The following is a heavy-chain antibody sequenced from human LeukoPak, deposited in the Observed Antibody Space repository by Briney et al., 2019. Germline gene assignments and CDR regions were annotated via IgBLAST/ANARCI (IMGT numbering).Heavy chain of an antibody. D-gene: IGHD2-21*02. Sequence: SQTLSLTCTVSGGSISSGGYYWSWIRQHPGKGLDWIGYIYYSGSTYYNPSLTSRVSISVDTSKNHFSLKLSSVTAADTAVYYCARSKWSAYCGGDCYTVYFDYWGQGTLVTVSS. V-gene: IGHV4-31*03. CDR1: GGSISSGGYY. CDR3: ARSKWSAYCGGDCYTVYFDY. CDR2: IYYSGST. J-gene: IGHJ4*02.